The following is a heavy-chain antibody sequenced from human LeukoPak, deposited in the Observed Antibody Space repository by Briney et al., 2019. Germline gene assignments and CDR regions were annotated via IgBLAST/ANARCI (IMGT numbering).Heavy chain of an antibody. J-gene: IGHJ6*03. CDR1: GFTFSTYA. Sequence: GGSLRLSCAASGFTFSTYAMSWVRQAPGKGLEWVSAVSGSGGSTYYADSVKGRFTISRDNSKNTLYLQMENLRAEDTAIYSCAKTGYFYYMDVWGKGTTVTVSS. CDR3: AKTGYFYYMDV. V-gene: IGHV3-23*01. CDR2: VSGSGGST.